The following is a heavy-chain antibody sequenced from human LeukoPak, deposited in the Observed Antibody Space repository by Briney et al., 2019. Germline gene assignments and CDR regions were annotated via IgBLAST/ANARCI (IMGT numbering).Heavy chain of an antibody. CDR3: ARDSTGTAWQLDY. CDR1: GCAFSSYA. J-gene: IGHJ4*02. CDR2: LIPMFRTP. V-gene: IGHV1-69*05. Sequence: SVKVSCKAAGCAFSSYAFSWVRQAPGQGLEWMGGLIPMFRTPNYAQKFLGRVTITTDESTSTAYMELTSLGADDTAVYYCARDSTGTAWQLDYWGQGTLVTVSS. D-gene: IGHD1-1*01.